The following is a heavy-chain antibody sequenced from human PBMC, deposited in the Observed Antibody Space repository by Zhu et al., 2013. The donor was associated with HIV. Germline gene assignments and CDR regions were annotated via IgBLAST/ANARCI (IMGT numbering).Heavy chain of an antibody. CDR1: GYSVSSAYY. D-gene: IGHD3-16*01. CDR2: IYHSEST. CDR3: ARAIYLGTQFDP. Sequence: QVQLQESGPGLVKPSETLSLTCTVSGYSVSSAYYWGWIRQPPGKGLEWIGSIYHSESTFYSPSLKSRVTISVDTSRNQFSLKLTSVTAADTALYYCARAIYLGTQFDPWGQGTLVTVSS. J-gene: IGHJ5*02. V-gene: IGHV4-38-2*02.